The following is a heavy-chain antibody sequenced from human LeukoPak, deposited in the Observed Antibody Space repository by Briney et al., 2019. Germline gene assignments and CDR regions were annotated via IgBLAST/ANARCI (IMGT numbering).Heavy chain of an antibody. CDR3: ASRFPYYDFWSSPHFDY. CDR1: GGSFSGYY. CDR2: INHSGST. V-gene: IGHV4-34*01. Sequence: PSETLSLTCAVYGGSFSGYYWSWIRQPPGKGLEWIGEINHSGSTNYNPSLKSRVTISVDTPKNQFSLKLSSVTAADTAVYYCASRFPYYDFWSSPHFDYWGQGTLVTVSS. D-gene: IGHD3-3*01. J-gene: IGHJ4*02.